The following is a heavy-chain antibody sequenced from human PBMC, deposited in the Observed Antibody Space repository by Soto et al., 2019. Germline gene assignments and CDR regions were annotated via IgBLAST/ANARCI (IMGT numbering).Heavy chain of an antibody. J-gene: IGHJ4*02. V-gene: IGHV3-23*01. D-gene: IGHD3-16*02. CDR2: ISGSTSGT. CDR1: GFAFSSYA. CDR3: DKDRGFIDPFDY. Sequence: GWSLRLSCAASGFAFSSYAMSWVRQAPGKGLEWVSIISGSTSGTYYADAVKGRFTISRDNSNNTLYLQMNSLSAEDTAVYYCDKDRGFIDPFDYWGQGALVTVSS.